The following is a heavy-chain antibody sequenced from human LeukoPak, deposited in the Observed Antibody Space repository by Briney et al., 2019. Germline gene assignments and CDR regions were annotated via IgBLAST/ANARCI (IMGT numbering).Heavy chain of an antibody. J-gene: IGHJ6*02. CDR3: ARFKQQLVPYYYGMDV. V-gene: IGHV3-23*01. CDR1: GFTFSSYA. CDR2: ISCSGGSK. D-gene: IGHD6-13*01. Sequence: GGSLRLSCAASGFTFSSYAMSWVRQAPGKGLQGVSAISCSGGSKYYADSVKGRFTISRDNSKNTLYLQMNSLRAEDTAVYYCARFKQQLVPYYYGMDVWGQGTTVTVSS.